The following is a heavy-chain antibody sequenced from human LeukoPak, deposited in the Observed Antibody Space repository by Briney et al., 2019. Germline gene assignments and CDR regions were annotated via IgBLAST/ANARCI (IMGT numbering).Heavy chain of an antibody. CDR2: ISGSGGST. D-gene: IGHD2-2*01. CDR3: ATYCSSTSCYYYYGMDV. Sequence: GGSLRLSCAASGFTFSSYAMSWVRQAPGKGLEWVSAISGSGGSTYYADSVKGRFTISRDNSKNTLYPQMNSLRAEDTAVYYCATYCSSTSCYYYYGMDVWGQGTTVTVSS. V-gene: IGHV3-23*01. J-gene: IGHJ6*02. CDR1: GFTFSSYA.